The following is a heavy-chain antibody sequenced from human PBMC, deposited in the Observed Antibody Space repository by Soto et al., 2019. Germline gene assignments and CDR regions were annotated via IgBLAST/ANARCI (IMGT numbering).Heavy chain of an antibody. CDR3: AREGLVGSGSRWVNDY. J-gene: IGHJ4*02. CDR1: GGSISSGGYY. CDR2: IYYSGST. V-gene: IGHV4-31*03. Sequence: QVQLQESGPGLVKPSQTLSLTCTVSGGSISSGGYYWSWIRQHPGKGLEWIGYIYYSGSTYYNPALSSRVTISVDTSKNQFSLKLSSVTAADTAVYYCAREGLVGSGSRWVNDYWGQGTLVTVSS. D-gene: IGHD3-10*01.